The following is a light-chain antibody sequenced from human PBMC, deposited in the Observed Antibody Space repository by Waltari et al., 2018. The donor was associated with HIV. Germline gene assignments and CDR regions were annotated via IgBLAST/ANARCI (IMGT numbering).Light chain of an antibody. CDR3: GTWDSSVSAGV. CDR1: ASNLGTNY. J-gene: IGLJ3*02. Sequence: QSVLTQPPSLSAAPGQKVTISCSGSASNLGTNYVSWYQQLPETAPKLIIYYNNKRPSGIPDRFSGSKSGTSATLAITGLRTGDEADYYCGTWDSSVSAGVFGGGTKLTVL. V-gene: IGLV1-51*01. CDR2: YNN.